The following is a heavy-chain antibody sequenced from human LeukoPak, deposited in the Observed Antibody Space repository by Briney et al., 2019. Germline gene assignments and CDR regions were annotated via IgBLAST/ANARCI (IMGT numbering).Heavy chain of an antibody. CDR3: AKPLTATNTYIFFGLDV. Sequence: GGSLRLSWAATGYSFKDYGMHWVRQPPGKGLEWVSAINWNGGGTDYADSVKGRFTIFRDNAKHSLYLQLSSLSPEATALYYCAKPLTATNTYIFFGLDVWGQGNSVTVSS. V-gene: IGHV3-9*01. CDR2: INWNGGGT. D-gene: IGHD1-26*01. CDR1: GYSFKDYG. J-gene: IGHJ6*02.